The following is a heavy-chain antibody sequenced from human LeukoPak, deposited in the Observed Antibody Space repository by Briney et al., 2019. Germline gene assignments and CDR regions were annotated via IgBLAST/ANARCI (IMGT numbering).Heavy chain of an antibody. CDR2: ISAYNGNT. CDR3: ARGRKWLVRTNYYYYYGMDV. D-gene: IGHD6-19*01. Sequence: GASVKVSCKASGYTFTSYAISWVRQAPGQGLEWMGWISAYNGNTNYAQKLQGRVTMTRNTSISTAYMELSSLRSEDTAVYYCARGRKWLVRTNYYYYYGMDVWGQGTTVTVSS. V-gene: IGHV1-18*01. CDR1: GYTFTSYA. J-gene: IGHJ6*02.